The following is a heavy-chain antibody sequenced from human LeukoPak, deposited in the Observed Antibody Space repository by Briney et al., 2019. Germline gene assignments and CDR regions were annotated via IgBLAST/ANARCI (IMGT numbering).Heavy chain of an antibody. CDR3: ARSRTVAGTWGGYFDY. D-gene: IGHD6-19*01. CDR2: IIPIFGTA. Sequence: SVKVSCKASGGTFSSYAISWVRQAPGQGLEWMGGIIPIFGTANHAQKFQARVTLTRDMSTSTVFMELSSLRSEDTAVYYCARSRTVAGTWGGYFDYWGQGTLVTVSS. V-gene: IGHV1-69*05. J-gene: IGHJ4*02. CDR1: GGTFSSYA.